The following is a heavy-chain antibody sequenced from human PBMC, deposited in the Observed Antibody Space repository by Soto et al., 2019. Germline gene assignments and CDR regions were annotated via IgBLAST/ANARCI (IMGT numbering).Heavy chain of an antibody. J-gene: IGHJ6*02. V-gene: IGHV3-9*01. CDR3: TKDMRKYSNNWNREGVGYNYAMDG. CDR1: GFNFDDYA. Sequence: EVQLVASGGGLVQPGGSLRLSCVASGFNFDDYAIHWVRQVTGKGLEWVSGISWNGDSVGYGDYVRGRFTISRDNAKNFLYLQMNSLRPDDTALYYCTKDMRKYSNNWNREGVGYNYAMDGWGQGTTVTVSS. D-gene: IGHD4-4*01. CDR2: ISWNGDSV.